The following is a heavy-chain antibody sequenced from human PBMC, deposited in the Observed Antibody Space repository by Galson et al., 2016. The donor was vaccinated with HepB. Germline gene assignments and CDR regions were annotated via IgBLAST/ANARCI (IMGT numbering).Heavy chain of an antibody. Sequence: SLRLSCAASGFIVSNHWMNWVRQAPGKGLEWVSSISSSSSYIYYADSVKGRFTISRDNAKNSLYLQMNRLRAEDTAVYYCARTYYDYVWGSYRQVFDAFDIWGQGTMVTVSS. CDR2: ISSSSSYI. V-gene: IGHV3-21*01. J-gene: IGHJ3*02. D-gene: IGHD3-16*02. CDR3: ARTYYDYVWGSYRQVFDAFDI. CDR1: GFIVSNHW.